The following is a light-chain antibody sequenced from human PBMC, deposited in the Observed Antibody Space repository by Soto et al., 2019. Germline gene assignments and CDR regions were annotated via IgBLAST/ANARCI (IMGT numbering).Light chain of an antibody. J-gene: IGLJ1*01. V-gene: IGLV1-44*01. Sequence: QSVLTQPPSASGTPGQRVTISCSGSSSNIGSNTVNWYQQLPGTAPKLLIYRNNQRPSGVPDRFSGSKSGTSASLAISGLQSEDEADYYCAVWDDSLNGYVFGTGTKLTVL. CDR3: AVWDDSLNGYV. CDR1: SSNIGSNT. CDR2: RNN.